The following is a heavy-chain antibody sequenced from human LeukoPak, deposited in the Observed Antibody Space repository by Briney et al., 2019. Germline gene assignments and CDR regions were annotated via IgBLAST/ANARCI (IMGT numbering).Heavy chain of an antibody. CDR2: INPNSGGT. J-gene: IGHJ4*02. CDR1: GYTFTGYY. CDR3: ASDTKYNDFDY. Sequence: ASVKVSCKASGYTFTGYYIHWVRQAPGQGLEWMGWINPNSGGTNYPQKFHGRVTMTRATSISTAYMELRRLRADEPAVYYCASDTKYNDFDYWGQGTLVTVSS. D-gene: IGHD1-14*01. V-gene: IGHV1-2*02.